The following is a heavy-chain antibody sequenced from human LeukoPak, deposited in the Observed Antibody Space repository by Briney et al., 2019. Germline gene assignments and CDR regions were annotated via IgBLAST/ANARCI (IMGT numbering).Heavy chain of an antibody. J-gene: IGHJ4*02. Sequence: SETLSLTCAVYGGSFSGYYWSWIRQHPEKGLEWIGYVYYTGHIYYNPSLKSRLTISSDTSKNQFFLNLSSVTAADTAVYYCARHPAGGGYFDYWGQGTLVTVSS. CDR2: VYYTGHI. D-gene: IGHD3-16*01. CDR3: ARHPAGGGYFDY. V-gene: IGHV4-31*11. CDR1: GGSFSGYY.